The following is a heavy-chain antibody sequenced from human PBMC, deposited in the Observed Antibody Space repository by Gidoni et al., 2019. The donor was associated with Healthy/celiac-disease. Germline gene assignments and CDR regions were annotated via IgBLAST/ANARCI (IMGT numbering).Heavy chain of an antibody. CDR1: GGPISSYY. CDR2: LYYSGST. J-gene: IGHJ4*02. D-gene: IGHD3-16*01. Sequence: QVQLQESGPGLVKPSETLSLTCTVSGGPISSYYWSWIRQPPGKGLEWIGYLYYSGSTNYNPSLKSRVTISVDTSKDQFSLKLSSVTAADTAVYYCARDRLGYFDYWGQGTLVTVSS. CDR3: ARDRLGYFDY. V-gene: IGHV4-59*01.